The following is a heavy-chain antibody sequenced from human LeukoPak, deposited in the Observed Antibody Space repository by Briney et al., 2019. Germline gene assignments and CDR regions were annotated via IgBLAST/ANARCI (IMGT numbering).Heavy chain of an antibody. Sequence: SETLSLTXAVYGGSFSGYYWSWICQPPGKGLEWIGEINHSGSTNYNPSLKSRVTISVDTSKNQFSLKLSSVTAADTAVYYCARGRYCSSTSCYDFQHWGQGTLVTVSS. CDR1: GGSFSGYY. V-gene: IGHV4-34*01. J-gene: IGHJ1*01. CDR2: INHSGST. D-gene: IGHD2-2*01. CDR3: ARGRYCSSTSCYDFQH.